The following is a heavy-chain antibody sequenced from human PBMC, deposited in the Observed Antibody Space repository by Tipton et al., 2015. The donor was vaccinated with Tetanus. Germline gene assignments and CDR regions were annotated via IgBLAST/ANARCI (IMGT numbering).Heavy chain of an antibody. J-gene: IGHJ3*02. CDR1: GGSISSSSYY. D-gene: IGHD4-17*01. V-gene: IGHV4-39*01. CDR2: IYYSGST. CDR3: ARPVTSNAFDI. Sequence: TLSLTCTVSGGSISSSSYYWGWIRQPPGKGLEWIGSIYYSGSTYYTPSLKSRVTISGDTSKNLFSLKLSSVTAADTAVYYCARPVTSNAFDIWGQGTMVTVSS.